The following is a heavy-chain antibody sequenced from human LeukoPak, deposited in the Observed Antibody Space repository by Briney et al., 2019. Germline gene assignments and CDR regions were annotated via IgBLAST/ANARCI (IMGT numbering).Heavy chain of an antibody. CDR3: ASYGNDYVWGSYRYIMDY. CDR2: IKQDGSEK. V-gene: IGHV3-7*01. Sequence: GGSLRLSCAASGFTFSSYWMSWVRQAPGKGLEWVANIKQDGSEKYYVDSVKGRFTISRDNAKNSLYLQMNSLRAEDTAVYYCASYGNDYVWGSYRYIMDYWGQGTLVTVSS. D-gene: IGHD3-16*02. CDR1: GFTFSSYW. J-gene: IGHJ4*02.